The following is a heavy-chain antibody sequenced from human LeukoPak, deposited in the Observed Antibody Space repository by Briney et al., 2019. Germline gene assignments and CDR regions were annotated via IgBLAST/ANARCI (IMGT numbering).Heavy chain of an antibody. CDR1: GGSISSYY. D-gene: IGHD4-17*01. J-gene: IGHJ5*02. V-gene: IGHV4-59*01. CDR3: ARSRGGYGDYGSWFDP. Sequence: SETLSLTCTVSGGSISSYYWGRIGQPPGKGLEWIGFTHNSGSTNYNPSLKSRVTMSLDTSKNQFSLKLSSVTAADTAFYYCARSRGGYGDYGSWFDPWGQGTLVTVSS. CDR2: THNSGST.